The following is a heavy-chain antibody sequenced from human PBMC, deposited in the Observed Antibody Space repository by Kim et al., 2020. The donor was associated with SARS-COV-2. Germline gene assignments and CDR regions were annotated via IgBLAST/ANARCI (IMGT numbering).Heavy chain of an antibody. D-gene: IGHD1-1*01. CDR1: GGSISSGGYY. Sequence: SETLSLTCSVSGGSISSGGYYWTWIRQLPGKGLEWIGYIYHSGFTDYNPSLKSRVTISVDTSKNQVSLNLNSVTAADTAVYYCARDRRYPPLASDWGQGTLVTVSS. CDR2: IYHSGFT. CDR3: ARDRRYPPLASD. J-gene: IGHJ4*02. V-gene: IGHV4-31*03.